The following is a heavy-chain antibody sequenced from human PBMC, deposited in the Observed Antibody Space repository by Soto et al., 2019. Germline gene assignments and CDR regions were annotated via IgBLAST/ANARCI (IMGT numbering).Heavy chain of an antibody. J-gene: IGHJ4*02. CDR2: ISWNSGSI. V-gene: IGHV3-9*01. Sequence: DVQLVESGGGLVQPGRSLRLSCAASGFTFDDYAMHWVRQAPGKGLEWVSGISWNSGSIGYADSVKGRFTISRDNAKNSLYLQMNSLRAEDTALYYCAKVSRYGDYEYFDYWGQGTLVTVSS. CDR1: GFTFDDYA. CDR3: AKVSRYGDYEYFDY. D-gene: IGHD4-17*01.